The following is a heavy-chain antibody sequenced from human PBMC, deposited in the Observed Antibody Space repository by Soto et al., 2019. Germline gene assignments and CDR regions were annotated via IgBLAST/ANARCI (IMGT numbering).Heavy chain of an antibody. D-gene: IGHD2-2*01. J-gene: IGHJ4*02. CDR2: IPYEGSNQ. V-gene: IGHV3-33*01. Sequence: QVQLVESGGGVVQPGRSLRLSCAASGFIFSNFGMQWVRQAPGKGPEWLAFIPYEGSNQYYADSVKGRFTISRDNSKNTLYLHMNSLRAEDTAVYYCARDLGSSTSHWGQGILVTVSS. CDR3: ARDLGSSTSH. CDR1: GFIFSNFG.